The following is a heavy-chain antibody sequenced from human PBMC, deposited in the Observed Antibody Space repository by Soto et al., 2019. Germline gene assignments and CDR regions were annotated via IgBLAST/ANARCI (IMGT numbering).Heavy chain of an antibody. CDR3: ARVLGVRYCSGGSCYLHYYYYYGVDV. J-gene: IGHJ6*02. V-gene: IGHV4-34*01. Sequence: SETLSLTCAVYGGSFSGYYWSWIRQPPGKGLEWIGEINHSGSTNYNPSLKSRVTISVDTSKNQFSLKLSSVTAADTAVYYCARVLGVRYCSGGSCYLHYYYYYGVDVWGQGTTVTVSS. CDR1: GGSFSGYY. D-gene: IGHD2-15*01. CDR2: INHSGST.